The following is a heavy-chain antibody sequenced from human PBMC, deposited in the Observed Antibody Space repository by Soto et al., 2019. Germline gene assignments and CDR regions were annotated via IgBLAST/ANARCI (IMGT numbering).Heavy chain of an antibody. Sequence: TSETLCLTCTVSGGTISSYYWSWIRQPPGKGLEWIGYIYYSGSTNYNPSLQSRVTISVDTSKNQFSLKLSSVTAAVTAVFYCSSCTRGTTERFDAFEMWAQGTMDTVS. CDR3: SSCTRGTTERFDAFEM. CDR1: GGTISSYY. CDR2: IYYSGST. D-gene: IGHD4-17*01. J-gene: IGHJ3*02. V-gene: IGHV4-59*12.